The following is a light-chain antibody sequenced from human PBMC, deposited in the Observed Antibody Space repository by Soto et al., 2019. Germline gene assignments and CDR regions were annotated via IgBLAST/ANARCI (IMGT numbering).Light chain of an antibody. CDR3: QVWDSSGDHRHVV. CDR2: YDS. V-gene: IGLV3-21*04. CDR1: NIGSKS. J-gene: IGLJ2*01. Sequence: SYELTQPPSVSVAPGKTARITCGGNNIGSKSVHWYQQKPGQAPVLVIYYDSDRPSGIPERFSGSNSGNTATLTISRVEAGDEADYYCQVWDSSGDHRHVVFGGGTKLTVL.